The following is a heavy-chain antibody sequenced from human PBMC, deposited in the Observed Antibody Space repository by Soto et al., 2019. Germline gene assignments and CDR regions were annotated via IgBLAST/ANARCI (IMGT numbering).Heavy chain of an antibody. Sequence: QVQLVQSGVEVRKPGASVKVSCKASGYTFTSCGISWVRQAPGQGLEWMGWIRPDSGNTDYAQNFQGRVTMTTDTSTSTAFMDLRSLTSDDTAVYYCARDRSSSDFWGQGTLVTVSS. CDR1: GYTFTSCG. CDR3: ARDRSSSDF. V-gene: IGHV1-18*01. D-gene: IGHD6-6*01. J-gene: IGHJ4*02. CDR2: IRPDSGNT.